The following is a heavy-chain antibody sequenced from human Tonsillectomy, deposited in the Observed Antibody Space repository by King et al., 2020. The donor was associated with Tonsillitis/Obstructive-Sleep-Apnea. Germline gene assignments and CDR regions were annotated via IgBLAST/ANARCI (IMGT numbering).Heavy chain of an antibody. V-gene: IGHV2-5*01. J-gene: IGHJ4*02. CDR2: IYWYDDK. CDR1: GFSLSTSGVG. D-gene: IGHD2-2*02. CDR3: ARTSRGYCSSTSCYKGSFDY. Sequence: TLKESGPTLVKPTQTLTLTCTFSGFSLSTSGVGVAWIRQPPGKALEWLALIYWYDDKRYSPSLKSRLTITKDTSKNQVVLTMTNMDPVDTATYYCARTSRGYCSSTSCYKGSFDYWGQGTLVTVSS.